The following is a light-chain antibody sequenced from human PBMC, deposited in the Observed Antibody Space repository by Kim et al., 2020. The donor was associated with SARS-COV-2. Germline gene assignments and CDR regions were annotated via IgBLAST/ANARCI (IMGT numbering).Light chain of an antibody. CDR3: CSYAAGRTYV. J-gene: IGLJ1*01. CDR1: SSDVGSYNL. V-gene: IGLV2-23*02. Sequence: GQSITISCTGTSSDVGSYNLVSWYQQHPGKAPKLLIYVVSERPSGISTRFSGSKSGNTASLTISGPQAEDEADYYCCSYAAGRTYVFGTGTKVTVL. CDR2: VVS.